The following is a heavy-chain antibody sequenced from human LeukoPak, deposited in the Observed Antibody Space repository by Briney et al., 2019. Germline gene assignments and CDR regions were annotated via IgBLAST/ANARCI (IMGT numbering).Heavy chain of an antibody. D-gene: IGHD5-12*01. Sequence: PSQTLSLTCTLSGGSISSTSYYWGWIRQPPGKGLEWIGDIYYSGSTYFSPSLKSRVTISVDTSGDQCSLKLNSVTAADTAVYYCARRGGYNFCYDYWGQGTLVTVS. CDR3: ARRGGYNFCYDY. J-gene: IGHJ4*02. CDR2: IYYSGST. V-gene: IGHV4-39*01. CDR1: GGSISSTSYY.